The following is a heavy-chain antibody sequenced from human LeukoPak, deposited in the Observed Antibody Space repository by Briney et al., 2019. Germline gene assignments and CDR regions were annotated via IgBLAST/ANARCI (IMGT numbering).Heavy chain of an antibody. Sequence: PSETLSLTCAVYGGSFSGYYWSRIRQPPGKGLEWIGEINHSGSTNYNPSLKSRVTISVDTSKNQFSLKLSSVTAADTAVYYCARARYDFWSGYSRHRALNYFDYWGQGTLVTVSS. D-gene: IGHD3-3*01. CDR1: GGSFSGYY. CDR3: ARARYDFWSGYSRHRALNYFDY. CDR2: INHSGST. J-gene: IGHJ4*02. V-gene: IGHV4-34*01.